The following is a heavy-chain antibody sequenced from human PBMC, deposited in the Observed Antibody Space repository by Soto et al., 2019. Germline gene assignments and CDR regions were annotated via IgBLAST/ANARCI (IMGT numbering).Heavy chain of an antibody. D-gene: IGHD6-6*01. V-gene: IGHV1-2*04. CDR2: INPNSGGT. Sequence: ASVKVSCKASGYTFTGYYMHWVRQAPGQGLEWMGWINPNSGGTNYAQKFQGWVTMTRDTSISTAYMELSRLRSDDTAVYYCARVLAAPPLRHYGMDVWGQGTTVTVSS. CDR3: ARVLAAPPLRHYGMDV. J-gene: IGHJ6*02. CDR1: GYTFTGYY.